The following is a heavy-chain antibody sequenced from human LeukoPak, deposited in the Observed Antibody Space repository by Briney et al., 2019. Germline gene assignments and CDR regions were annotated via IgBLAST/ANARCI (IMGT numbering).Heavy chain of an antibody. D-gene: IGHD2-15*01. Sequence: GGSLRLSCAASGFTFSNYSMNWVRQAPGKGLEWVSSISSSSGYIYYADSVKGRFTISRDNAKNSLYLQMNSLRAEDTAVYYCARDIVVVAAPTGGWGQGTLVTVSS. J-gene: IGHJ4*02. CDR1: GFTFSNYS. V-gene: IGHV3-21*01. CDR3: ARDIVVVAAPTGG. CDR2: ISSSSGYI.